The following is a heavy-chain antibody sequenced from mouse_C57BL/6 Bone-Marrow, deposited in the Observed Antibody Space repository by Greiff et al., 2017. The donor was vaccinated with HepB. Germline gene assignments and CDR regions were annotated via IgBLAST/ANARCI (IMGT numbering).Heavy chain of an antibody. V-gene: IGHV3-6*01. CDR3: AREEGLTGTDFDY. CDR1: GYSITSGYY. CDR2: ISYDGSN. D-gene: IGHD4-1*01. J-gene: IGHJ2*01. Sequence: VQLKESGPGLVKPSQSLSLTCSVTGYSITSGYYWNWIRQFPGNKLEWMGYISYDGSNNYNPSLKKRISITRDTSKNQFFLKLNSVTTEDTATYYCAREEGLTGTDFDYWGQGTTLTVSS.